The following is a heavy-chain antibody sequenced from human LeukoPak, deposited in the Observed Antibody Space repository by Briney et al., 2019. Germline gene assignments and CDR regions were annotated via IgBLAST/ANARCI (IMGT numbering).Heavy chain of an antibody. CDR1: GFSFSSYW. Sequence: GGSLRLSCAASGFSFSSYWMSWVRQAPGKGLEWVANIKQDGSEKYYVDSVKGRFTISRDNAKNSLYLQMNSLRAEDTAVYYCARTPLEINGGSYPNWFDPWGQGTLVTVSS. V-gene: IGHV3-7*01. CDR2: IKQDGSEK. CDR3: ARTPLEINGGSYPNWFDP. D-gene: IGHD1-26*01. J-gene: IGHJ5*02.